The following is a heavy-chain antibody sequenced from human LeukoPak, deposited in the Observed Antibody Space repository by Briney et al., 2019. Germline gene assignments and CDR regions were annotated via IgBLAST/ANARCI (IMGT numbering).Heavy chain of an antibody. J-gene: IGHJ5*02. V-gene: IGHV3-23*01. CDR3: AKGNVALNWFDP. CDR2: ISGSGGST. CDR1: GFTFSSYA. Sequence: GGSLRLSCAASGFTFSSYAMSWVRQAPGKGLEWVSAISGSGGSTYYADSVKGRFTISRDNSKDTLYLQMNSLRAEDTAVYYCAKGNVALNWFDPWGQGTLVTVSS. D-gene: IGHD2-15*01.